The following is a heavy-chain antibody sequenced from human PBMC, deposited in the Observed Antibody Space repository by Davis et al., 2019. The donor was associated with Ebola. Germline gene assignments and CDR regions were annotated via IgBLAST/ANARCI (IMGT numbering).Heavy chain of an antibody. D-gene: IGHD3-16*01. CDR3: ARALGYGMDV. V-gene: IGHV3-30*03. CDR1: GFTFSSYA. Sequence: GESLKISCAASGFTFSSYAMSWVRQAPGKGLEWVAVISYDGSNKYYADSVKGRFTISRDNSKNTLYLQMNSLRAEDTAVYYCARALGYGMDVWGQGTTVTVSS. J-gene: IGHJ6*02. CDR2: ISYDGSNK.